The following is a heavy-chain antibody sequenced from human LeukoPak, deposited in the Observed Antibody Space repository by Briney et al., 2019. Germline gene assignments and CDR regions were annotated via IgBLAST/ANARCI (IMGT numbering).Heavy chain of an antibody. Sequence: ASVKVSCKASGYNFTAYYIHWVRQAPGHGLEWMGWINPNSGTTNVAQKFRGSVTMTRSTSNNTADLDLSSLRSDDTAVYYCARDLNDHVRGSHRYTGAFDYWGQGSLVIVSS. CDR2: INPNSGTT. D-gene: IGHD3-16*02. CDR1: GYNFTAYY. J-gene: IGHJ4*02. V-gene: IGHV1-2*02. CDR3: ARDLNDHVRGSHRYTGAFDY.